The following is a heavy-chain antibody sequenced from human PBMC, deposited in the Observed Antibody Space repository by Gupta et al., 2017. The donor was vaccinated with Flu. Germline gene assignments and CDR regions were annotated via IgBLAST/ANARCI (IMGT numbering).Heavy chain of an antibody. D-gene: IGHD2-2*01. J-gene: IGHJ6*02. V-gene: IGHV4-39*01. CDR2: IYYSGST. CDR3: ARVVVVPAATQPTKDHYYYYGMDV. Sequence: QLQLQESGPGLVKPSETLSLTCTVSGGSISSSSYYWGWIRQPPGKGLEWIGSIYYSGSTYYNPSLKSRVTISVDTSKNQFSLKLSSVTAADTAVYYCARVVVVPAATQPTKDHYYYYGMDVWGQGTTVTVSS. CDR1: GGSISSSSYY.